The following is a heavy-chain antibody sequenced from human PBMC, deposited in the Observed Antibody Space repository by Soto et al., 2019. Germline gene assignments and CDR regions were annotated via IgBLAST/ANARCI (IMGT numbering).Heavy chain of an antibody. CDR2: ISYDGNNK. Sequence: GGSLRLSCAASGFTFSSYAMHWVRQAPGKGLEWVAVISYDGNNKYYADSVKGRFTISRDNSKNTLFLQMNSLRAEDTAVYYCAKDGLPYGSGSYSDYWGQGTLVTVSS. CDR1: GFTFSSYA. CDR3: AKDGLPYGSGSYSDY. V-gene: IGHV3-30*18. D-gene: IGHD3-10*01. J-gene: IGHJ4*02.